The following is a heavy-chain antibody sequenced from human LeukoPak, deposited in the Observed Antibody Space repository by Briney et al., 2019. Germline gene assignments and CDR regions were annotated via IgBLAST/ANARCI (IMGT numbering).Heavy chain of an antibody. CDR3: VRTHVGAFDY. CDR2: IFYSGST. D-gene: IGHD1-26*01. CDR1: GGSISGYY. V-gene: IGHV4-59*01. J-gene: IGHJ4*02. Sequence: PSETLSLTCTVSGGSISGYYWSWVRQPPGKGLEWITYIFYSGSTNYNPSLKSRVTISVDTSKNQFSLKLSSVTAADTAVYYCVRTHVGAFDYWGQGTLVTVSS.